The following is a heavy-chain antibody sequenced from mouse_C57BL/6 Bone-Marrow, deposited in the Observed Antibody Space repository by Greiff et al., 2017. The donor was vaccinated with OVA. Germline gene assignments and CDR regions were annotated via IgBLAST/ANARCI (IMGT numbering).Heavy chain of an antibody. D-gene: IGHD2-2*01. J-gene: IGHJ2*01. CDR3: ARWGLRRGDFDY. CDR2: INPSNGGT. Sequence: QVQLQQPGTELVKPGASVKLSCKASGYTFTSCWMHWVKQRPGQGLEWIGNINPSNGGTNYNEKFKSKATLTVDKSSSTAYMQLSSLTSEDSAVYYCARWGLRRGDFDYWGQGTTLTVSS. CDR1: GYTFTSCW. V-gene: IGHV1-53*01.